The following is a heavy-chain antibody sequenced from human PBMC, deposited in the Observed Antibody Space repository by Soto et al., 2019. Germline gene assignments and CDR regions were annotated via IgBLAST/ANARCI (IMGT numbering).Heavy chain of an antibody. J-gene: IGHJ4*02. Sequence: GGSLRLSCAASGFSFSSYWMHWVRQAPGKGLVWVSRINTDGSSTTYADSVKGRFTISRDNAKNTLYLQMNSLRAEDTAVYFCARGRSTTVFGVVSYWGQGTQVTVSS. D-gene: IGHD3-3*01. CDR3: ARGRSTTVFGVVSY. CDR2: INTDGSST. V-gene: IGHV3-74*01. CDR1: GFSFSSYW.